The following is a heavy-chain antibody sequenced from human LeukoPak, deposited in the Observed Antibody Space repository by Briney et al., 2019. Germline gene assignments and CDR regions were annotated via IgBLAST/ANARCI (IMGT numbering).Heavy chain of an antibody. D-gene: IGHD2-2*01. V-gene: IGHV4-30-4*08. CDR3: DRVAAGYCSSTSCYYFDY. J-gene: IGHJ4*02. CDR2: IYYSGST. Sequence: PSQTLSLTCTVSGVSISSGDFNWSWIPQPPGQGLEWFVCIYYSGSTYYNPSLKRRVTISVDTSKNQFSLKLSPLTAANTALYFCDRVAAGYCSSTSCYYFDYWGQGTLVTVSS. CDR1: GVSISSGDFN.